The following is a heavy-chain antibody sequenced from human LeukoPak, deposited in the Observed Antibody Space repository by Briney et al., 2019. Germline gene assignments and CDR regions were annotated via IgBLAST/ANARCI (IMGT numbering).Heavy chain of an antibody. CDR1: GFIVSGDF. CDR3: AKDSHTVVTQGGDY. V-gene: IGHV3-53*01. J-gene: IGHJ4*02. Sequence: GGSLRLSCAASGFIVSGDFMSWVRQAPGKGLEWVSVIYSDGSTYYADSVKGRFTISRDNSKNTLDLQMTGLRAEDTAVYYCAKDSHTVVTQGGDYWGQGTLVTVSS. CDR2: IYSDGST. D-gene: IGHD4-23*01.